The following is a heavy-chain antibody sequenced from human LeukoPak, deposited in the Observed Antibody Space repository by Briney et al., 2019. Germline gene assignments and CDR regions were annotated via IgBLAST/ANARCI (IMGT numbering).Heavy chain of an antibody. J-gene: IGHJ4*02. CDR1: GFTFSDYY. D-gene: IGHD6-13*01. V-gene: IGHV3-11*05. CDR2: ISYSSSHT. CDR3: ARDGSLRDF. Sequence: PGGSLRLSCAASGFTFSDYYMSWIRQAPGKGLEWVSYISYSSSHTNYAASVKGRFTVSRDNAKNSLYLQMNSLRAEDTAVYYCARDGSLRDFWGQGTLVTVSS.